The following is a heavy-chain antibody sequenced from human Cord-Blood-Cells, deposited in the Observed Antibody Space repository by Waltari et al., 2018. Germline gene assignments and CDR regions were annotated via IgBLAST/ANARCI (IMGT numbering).Heavy chain of an antibody. V-gene: IGHV4-39*01. CDR2: IYYSGST. Sequence: QLQLQESGPGLVKPSETLSLTCTVSGGSISSSSYYWGWIRQPPGKGLEWLGSIYYSGSTYYNPSLRSRVTISVDTSKNQFSLKLSSVTAADTAVYYCARGSGSYYYYYYGMDVWCQGTTVTVSS. CDR1: GGSISSSSYY. J-gene: IGHJ6*02. CDR3: ARGSGSYYYYYYGMDV. D-gene: IGHD1-26*01.